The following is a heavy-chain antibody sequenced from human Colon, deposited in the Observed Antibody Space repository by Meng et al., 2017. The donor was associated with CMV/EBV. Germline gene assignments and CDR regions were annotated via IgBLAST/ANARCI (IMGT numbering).Heavy chain of an antibody. D-gene: IGHD3-16*01. CDR2: ISGSGSSS. CDR3: AKDRWGVSVGGSDY. J-gene: IGHJ4*02. V-gene: IGHV3-23*01. CDR1: GFTFSDYA. Sequence: GESLKISCVVSGFTFSDYAMTWVRRGPGKGLEWVAAISGSGSSSYYTDSVKGRFSVSRDNSNSTLFLQLNSLRAEDTAIYYCAKDRWGVSVGGSDYWGQGTLVTVSS.